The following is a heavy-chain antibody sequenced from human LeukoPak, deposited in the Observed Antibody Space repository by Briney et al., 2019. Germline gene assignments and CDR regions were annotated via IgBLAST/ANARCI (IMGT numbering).Heavy chain of an antibody. D-gene: IGHD3-10*01. V-gene: IGHV7-4-1*02. CDR1: GYTFTSYA. CDR3: ARDLPYYYGSGGSHPYYFDY. Sequence: GASVKVSCKASGYTFTSYAMHWVRQAPGQGLEWMGWINTNTGNPTYAQGFTGRFVFSLDTSVSTAYLQISSLEAEDTAVYYCARDLPYYYGSGGSHPYYFDYWGQGTLVTVSS. J-gene: IGHJ4*02. CDR2: INTNTGNP.